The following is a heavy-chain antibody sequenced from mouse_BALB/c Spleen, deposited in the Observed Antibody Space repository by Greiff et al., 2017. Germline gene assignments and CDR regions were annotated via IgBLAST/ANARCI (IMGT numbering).Heavy chain of an antibody. J-gene: IGHJ1*01. CDR1: GFTFSSFG. D-gene: IGHD1-2*01. Sequence: EVMLVESGGGLVQPGGSRKLSCAASGFTFSSFGMHWVRQAPEKGLEWVAYISSVSSTIYYADTVKGRFTISRDNPKNTLFLQMTSLRSEDTAMYYCARGVLRLRGYFDVWGAGTTVTVSS. CDR3: ARGVLRLRGYFDV. CDR2: ISSVSSTI. V-gene: IGHV5-17*02.